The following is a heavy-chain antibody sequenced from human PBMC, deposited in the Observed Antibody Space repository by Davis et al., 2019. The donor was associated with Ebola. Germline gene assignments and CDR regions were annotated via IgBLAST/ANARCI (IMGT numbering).Heavy chain of an antibody. D-gene: IGHD3-9*01. V-gene: IGHV1-69*06. CDR3: ASPSGRYYDILTGYFGMDV. CDR1: GYTFTNYD. CDR2: IIPIFGTA. Sequence: AASVKVSCKTSGYTFTNYDINWVRQATGQGLEWMGGIIPIFGTANYAQKFQGRVTITADKSTSTAYMELSSLRSEDTAVYYCASPSGRYYDILTGYFGMDVWGQGTTVTVSS. J-gene: IGHJ6*02.